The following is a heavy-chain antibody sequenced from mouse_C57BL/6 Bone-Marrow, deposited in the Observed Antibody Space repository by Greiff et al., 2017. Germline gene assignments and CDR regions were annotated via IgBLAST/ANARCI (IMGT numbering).Heavy chain of an antibody. V-gene: IGHV1-47*01. J-gene: IGHJ2*01. D-gene: IGHD2-1*01. CDR2: FHPYNDDT. CDR1: GYTFTTYP. CDR3: ARGGNYGGYYFDY. Sequence: LVESGAELVKPGASVKMSCKASGYTFTTYPIEWMKQNHGKSLEWIGNFHPYNDDTKYNEKFKGKATLPVEKSSSTVYLELSRLTSDDSAVYYCARGGNYGGYYFDYWGQGTTRTVSS.